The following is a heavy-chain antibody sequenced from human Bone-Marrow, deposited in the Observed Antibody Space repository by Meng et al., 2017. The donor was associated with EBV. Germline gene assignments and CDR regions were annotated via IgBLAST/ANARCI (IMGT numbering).Heavy chain of an antibody. CDR1: GGTLSSYA. CDR3: ARDGSVEMASI. Sequence: QVGLVELGAWVKKPGSSVKVSCKASGGTLSSYAISWVRQAPGQGLEWMGGIIPIFGTANYAQKFQGRVTITADKSTSTAYMELSSLRSEDTAVYYCARDGSVEMASIWGQGTLVTVSS. J-gene: IGHJ4*02. V-gene: IGHV1-69*06. CDR2: IIPIFGTA. D-gene: IGHD5-24*01.